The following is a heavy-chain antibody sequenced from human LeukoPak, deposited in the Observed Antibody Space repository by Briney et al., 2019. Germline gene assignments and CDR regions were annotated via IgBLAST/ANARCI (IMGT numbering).Heavy chain of an antibody. J-gene: IGHJ4*02. CDR1: GFTFSSYV. CDR3: ARGLCGGDCYSD. D-gene: IGHD2-21*02. CDR2: ISYTSNNI. V-gene: IGHV3-21*01. Sequence: GGSLRLSCAASGFTFSSYVMTWVRQAPGKGLEWVSSISYTSNNIYYADSVKGRFTISRDNAKNSLYLQMNSLRAEDTATYYCARGLCGGDCYSDWGQGTLVTVSS.